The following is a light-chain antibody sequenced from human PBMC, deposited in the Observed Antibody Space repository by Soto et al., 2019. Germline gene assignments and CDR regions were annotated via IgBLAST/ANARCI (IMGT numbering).Light chain of an antibody. CDR2: EVS. Sequence: QSALTQPASVSGSPGQSITISCTGTSGDVGSYNLVSWYQQHPGKAPKPMIYEVSQRPSGVSNRFSGSKSGNTASLTISGLQAEDEADYYCCSYAGTSNVVFGGGTKLTVL. CDR1: SGDVGSYNL. CDR3: CSYAGTSNVV. J-gene: IGLJ2*01. V-gene: IGLV2-23*02.